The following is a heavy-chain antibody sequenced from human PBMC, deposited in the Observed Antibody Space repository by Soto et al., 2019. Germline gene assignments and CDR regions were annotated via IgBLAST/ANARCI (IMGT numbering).Heavy chain of an antibody. V-gene: IGHV3-21*01. CDR2: ISTSSTYI. Sequence: EVQLVESGGGLVQPGGSLRLSCAASGFTFSSYYMNWVRQAPGKGLEWVSSISTSSTYIYYADSMKGRFTSSRDNAKNSLYLQMDSLSTDDTAVYRSASAGTIWFGGSDYWGQGALVTVSS. CDR1: GFTFSSYY. J-gene: IGHJ4*02. D-gene: IGHD3-10*01. CDR3: ASAGTIWFGGSDY.